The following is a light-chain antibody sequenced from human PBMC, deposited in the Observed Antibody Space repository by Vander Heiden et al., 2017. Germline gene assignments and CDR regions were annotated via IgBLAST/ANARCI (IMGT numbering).Light chain of an antibody. CDR2: DAS. Sequence: EIVLTQSPATLSLSPGERATLSCRASQSVSSYLAWYQQKPGQAPRLLIYDASTRATGIPARFSGSGYGTDFTLTISSLEPEDFAVYYCQQPSEWPPWTFGQGTKVEIK. CDR1: QSVSSY. J-gene: IGKJ1*01. CDR3: QQPSEWPPWT. V-gene: IGKV3-11*01.